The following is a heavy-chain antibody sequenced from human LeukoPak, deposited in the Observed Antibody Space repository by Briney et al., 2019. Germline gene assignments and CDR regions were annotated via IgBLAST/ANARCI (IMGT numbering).Heavy chain of an antibody. CDR2: IYYSGST. V-gene: IGHV4-59*08. J-gene: IGHJ6*02. D-gene: IGHD1-26*01. Sequence: SETLSLTCTVSGGSISSYYWSCIRQPPGKGLEWSGYIYYSGSTNYKPSLKSRVTISVDKSKNQFSLKLSSVTAADTAVYYCARRIVGAAAYYYGMDVWGQGTTVTVSS. CDR3: ARRIVGAAAYYYGMDV. CDR1: GGSISSYY.